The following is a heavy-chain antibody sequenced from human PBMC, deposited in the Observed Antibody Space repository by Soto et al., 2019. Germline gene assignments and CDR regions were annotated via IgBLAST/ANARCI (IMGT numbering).Heavy chain of an antibody. CDR3: ARSYSGTFYGYDT. D-gene: IGHD1-26*01. CDR1: GGSISSYH. V-gene: IGHV4-59*01. Sequence: PSETLSLTCTVSGGSISSYHCSWIRQSPGKGLEWIGYVFYTGSTKYNPALKRRVTISVDTSKNQFSLKSSSVSAADTGLYYCARSYSGTFYGYDTWGQGILVTVSS. CDR2: VFYTGST. J-gene: IGHJ5*02.